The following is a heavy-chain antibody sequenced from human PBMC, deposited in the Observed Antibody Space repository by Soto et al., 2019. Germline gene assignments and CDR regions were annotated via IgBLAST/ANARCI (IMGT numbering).Heavy chain of an antibody. V-gene: IGHV1-69*13. J-gene: IGHJ4*02. CDR1: GGTFSSYA. Sequence: SVKVSCKASGGTFSSYAISWVRQAPGQGLEWMGGIIPIFGTANYAQKFQARVTITADESTSTAYMELSSLRSEDTAVYYCASAYDSSGYYYPYYFDYWGQGTLVTVSS. D-gene: IGHD3-22*01. CDR3: ASAYDSSGYYYPYYFDY. CDR2: IIPIFGTA.